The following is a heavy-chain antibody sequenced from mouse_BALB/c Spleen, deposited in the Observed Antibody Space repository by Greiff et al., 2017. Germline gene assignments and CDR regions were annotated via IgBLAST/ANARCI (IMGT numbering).Heavy chain of an antibody. D-gene: IGHD2-4*01. CDR1: GYSFTGYF. V-gene: IGHV1-20*02. CDR2: INPYNGDT. Sequence: VHVKQSGPELVKPGASVKISCKASGYSFTGYFMNWVMQSHGKSLEWIGRINPYNGDTFYNQKFKGKATLTVDKSSSTAHMELRSLASEDSAVYYCARDYDYDGYAMDYWGQGTSVTVSS. CDR3: ARDYDYDGYAMDY. J-gene: IGHJ4*01.